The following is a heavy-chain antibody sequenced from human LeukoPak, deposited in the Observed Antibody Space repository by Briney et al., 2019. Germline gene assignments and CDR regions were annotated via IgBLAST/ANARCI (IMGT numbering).Heavy chain of an antibody. CDR1: GGSISSYY. CDR2: IYYSGST. J-gene: IGHJ6*03. CDR3: ARLGQQLSYYMDV. V-gene: IGHV4-59*08. D-gene: IGHD6-13*01. Sequence: SDTLSLTCTVSGGSISSYYWSWIRQPPGKGLEWIGYIYYSGSTNYNPSLKSRVTISVDTSKNQFSLKLSSVTAADTAVYYCARLGQQLSYYMDVWGKGTTVTVSS.